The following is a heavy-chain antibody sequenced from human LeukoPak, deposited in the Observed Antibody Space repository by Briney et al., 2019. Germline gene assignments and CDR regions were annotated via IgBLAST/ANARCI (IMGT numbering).Heavy chain of an antibody. D-gene: IGHD5-24*01. Sequence: AGSLRPSSAASAFTSYNYAMHWVSHLQDNGLEWVAVITYGGSNKYGADFVKGLFIISRENSKNALHLQMNSLRAEDTAIYYCVKGMDGDNDYWGQGTMVVVFS. J-gene: IGHJ4*02. V-gene: IGHV3-30-3*01. CDR1: AFTSYNYA. CDR3: VKGMDGDNDY. CDR2: ITYGGSNK.